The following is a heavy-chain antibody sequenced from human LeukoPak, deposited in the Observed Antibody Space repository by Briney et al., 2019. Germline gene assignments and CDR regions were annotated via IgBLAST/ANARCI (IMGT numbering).Heavy chain of an antibody. CDR1: GFTFSDFY. Sequence: GGSLRLSCAASGFTFSDFYMTWIRQAPGKGLEWVSYISNRGTTIHYADSVRGRFTISRDNAKNSVYLQMDTLRVEDTAMYYCAKDAQLRSRWFDPWGQGTLVTVSS. CDR3: AKDAQLRSRWFDP. CDR2: ISNRGTTI. D-gene: IGHD2/OR15-2a*01. V-gene: IGHV3-11*01. J-gene: IGHJ5*02.